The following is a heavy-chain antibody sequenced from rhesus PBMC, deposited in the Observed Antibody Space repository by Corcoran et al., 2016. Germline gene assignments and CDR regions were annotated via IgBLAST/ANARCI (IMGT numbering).Heavy chain of an antibody. CDR1: GGSISSKY. V-gene: IGHV4-160*01. Sequence: QVQLQESGPGLVKPSETLSLTCAVSGGSISSKYWSWIRQPPGKGLEWIGRREGRGGSTDYHRPLKSRVIISSYTSKNQFSLKLSSVTAADTAVYYCARINSSGWYKGFNVWGPGVLVTVSS. D-gene: IGHD6-31*01. J-gene: IGHJ5-1*01. CDR2: REGRGGST. CDR3: ARINSSGWYKGFNV.